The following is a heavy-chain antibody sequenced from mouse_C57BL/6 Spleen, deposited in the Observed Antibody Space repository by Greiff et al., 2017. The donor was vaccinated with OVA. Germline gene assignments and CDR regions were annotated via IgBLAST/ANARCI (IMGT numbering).Heavy chain of an antibody. J-gene: IGHJ2*01. D-gene: IGHD2-5*01. CDR3: ARDPAYYSNYYFDY. Sequence: EVQRVESGGGLVKPGGSLKLSCAASGFTFSSYAMSWVRQTPEKRLEWVATISDGGSYTYYPDNVKGRFTISRDNAKNNLYLQMSHLKSEDTAMYYCARDPAYYSNYYFDYWGQGTTLTVSS. CDR2: ISDGGSYT. CDR1: GFTFSSYA. V-gene: IGHV5-4*01.